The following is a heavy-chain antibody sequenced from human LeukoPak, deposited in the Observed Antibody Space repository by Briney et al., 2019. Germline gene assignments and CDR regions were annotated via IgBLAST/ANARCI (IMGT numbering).Heavy chain of an antibody. CDR1: GFTVSSNY. D-gene: IGHD4-17*01. V-gene: IGHV3-23*01. Sequence: GGSLRLSCAASGFTVSSNYMSWVRQAPGKGLEWVSAISGSGGSTYYADSVKGRFTISRDNSKNTLYLQMNSLRAEDTAVYYCAKVSMTTVVTPEDYWGQGTLVTVSS. CDR2: ISGSGGST. J-gene: IGHJ4*02. CDR3: AKVSMTTVVTPEDY.